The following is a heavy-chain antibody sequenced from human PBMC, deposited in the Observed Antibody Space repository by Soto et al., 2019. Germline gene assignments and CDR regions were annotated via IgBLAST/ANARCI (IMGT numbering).Heavy chain of an antibody. CDR1: GGSISSSSYY. D-gene: IGHD3-9*01. Sequence: SETLSLTCTVSGGSISSSSYYWGWIRQPPGKGLEWIGSIYYSGSTYYNPSLKSRVTISVDTSKNQFSLKLSSVTAADTAVYYCARHPYNYDILTGHRGNWFDPWGQGTLVTVSS. CDR2: IYYSGST. J-gene: IGHJ5*02. V-gene: IGHV4-39*01. CDR3: ARHPYNYDILTGHRGNWFDP.